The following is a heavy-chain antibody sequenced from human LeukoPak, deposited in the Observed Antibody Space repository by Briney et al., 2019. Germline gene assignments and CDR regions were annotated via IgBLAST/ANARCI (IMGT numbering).Heavy chain of an antibody. V-gene: IGHV4-34*01. Sequence: PSETLSLTCAVYGGSFSDYFWGWIRQPPGKGLEWIGEINHSGRTYYNPSLRSRVTISVDTSKNQFSLNLSSVTAADTAVYYCARDVVVVPAAIHYGMDVWGQGTTVTVSS. CDR1: GGSFSDYF. D-gene: IGHD2-2*01. CDR2: INHSGRT. J-gene: IGHJ6*02. CDR3: ARDVVVVPAAIHYGMDV.